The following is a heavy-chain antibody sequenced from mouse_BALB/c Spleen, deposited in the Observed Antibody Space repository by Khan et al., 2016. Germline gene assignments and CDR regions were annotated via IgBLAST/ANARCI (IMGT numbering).Heavy chain of an antibody. CDR2: ISYSGST. CDR3: ATDGYQSYYYAMDY. V-gene: IGHV3-2*02. J-gene: IGHJ4*01. D-gene: IGHD2-3*01. CDR1: GYSITSDYA. Sequence: EVQLQESGPGLVKPSQSLSLTCTVTGYSITSDYAWNWIRQFPGNKLEWMGYISYSGSTSYNPSLKSRISITRDPSKNQFFLQLNSVTTEDTATYYCATDGYQSYYYAMDYWGQGTSVTVSS.